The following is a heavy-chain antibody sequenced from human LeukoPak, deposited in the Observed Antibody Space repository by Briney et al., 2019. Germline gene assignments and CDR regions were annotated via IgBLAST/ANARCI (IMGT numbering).Heavy chain of an antibody. J-gene: IGHJ6*02. CDR3: ARHILTGYFPHYYYYAMDV. D-gene: IGHD3-9*01. V-gene: IGHV4-59*08. CDR1: GGSISNYY. Sequence: SETLSLTCTVSGGSISNYYWSWIRQPPGKGLEWIGYIYYSGSTNYNPSLKSRVTVSVDTSKNQFSLRLSSVTAADTAVYYCARHILTGYFPHYYYYAMDVWGQGTTVTVSS. CDR2: IYYSGST.